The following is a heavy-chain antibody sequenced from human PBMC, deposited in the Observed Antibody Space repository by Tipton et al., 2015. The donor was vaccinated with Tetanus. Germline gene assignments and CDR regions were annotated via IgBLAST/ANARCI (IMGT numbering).Heavy chain of an antibody. D-gene: IGHD2-15*01. CDR2: ISAKTGAT. CDR1: GYTFTSYG. V-gene: IGHV1-18*01. CDR3: ARDRCSDVTCYLEMGG. Sequence: QSGPEVKKPGASVKVSCKISGYTFTSYGINWVRLAPGQGLEWMGWISAKTGATYYAQKVQGRVTMTTDTSTSTAYMELRSLRSDDTAVYYCARDRCSDVTCYLEMGGWGQGTLVTVSS. J-gene: IGHJ4*02.